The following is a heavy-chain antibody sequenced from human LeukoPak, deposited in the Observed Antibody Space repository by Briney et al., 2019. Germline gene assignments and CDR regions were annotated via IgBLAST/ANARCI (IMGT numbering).Heavy chain of an antibody. CDR3: ARRNYYASSWYFDL. D-gene: IGHD3-10*01. CDR1: GGSIRSGDYY. J-gene: IGHJ2*01. V-gene: IGHV4-30-4*08. CDR2: IYSSGST. Sequence: PSETLSLTCTVSGGSIRSGDYYWSSIRQPPGKGLESIGYIYSSGSTYYSPSLKSRIAMSIDTSKNQFSLKLSAVTAADTATYYCARRNYYASSWYFDLWGRGTLVTVSS.